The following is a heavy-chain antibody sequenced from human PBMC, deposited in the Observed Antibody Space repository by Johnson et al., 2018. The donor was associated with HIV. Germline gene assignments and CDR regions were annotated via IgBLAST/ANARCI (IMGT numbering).Heavy chain of an antibody. CDR2: IRRTAYGGTT. Sequence: VQLVESGGGLVKPGGSLRLSCAVSGFTFRNAWVSWVRQAPGKGLEWVGCIRRTAYGGTTESAASVKGRFTISRDDSKSIAYLQMNSLKTEDTAVYYCTTSYSGSYGDAFDIWGQGTMVTVS. CDR3: TTSYSGSYGDAFDI. D-gene: IGHD1-26*01. J-gene: IGHJ3*02. V-gene: IGHV3-15*01. CDR1: GFTFRNAW.